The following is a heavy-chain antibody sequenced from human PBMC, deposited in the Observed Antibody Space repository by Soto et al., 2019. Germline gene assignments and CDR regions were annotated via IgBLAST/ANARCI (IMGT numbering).Heavy chain of an antibody. D-gene: IGHD2-2*01. CDR1: GYTFTSFA. Sequence: QVQLVQAGTEVKKPGASVKVSCKASGYTFTSFAMHRVRQAPGQRLEWMGWINGGNGDTRYSQKFRGRVTIARDTSASAAYMELSGLRFEDTSVYYCARGLTSDYGLEGWGQGTTVTVS. V-gene: IGHV1-3*01. CDR2: INGGNGDT. CDR3: ARGLTSDYGLEG. J-gene: IGHJ6*02.